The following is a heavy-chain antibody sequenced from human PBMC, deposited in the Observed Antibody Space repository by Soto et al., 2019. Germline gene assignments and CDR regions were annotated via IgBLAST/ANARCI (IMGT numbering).Heavy chain of an antibody. J-gene: IGHJ5*02. CDR1: GGSISSSSYY. CDR2: IYYSGST. D-gene: IGHD3-10*01. Sequence: QLQLQESGPGLVKPSETLSLTCTVSGGSISSSSYYWGWIRQPPGKGLEWIGSIYYSGSTYYNPSLKSRVTISVDTSKNQFSLKLSSVTAADTAVYYCARTLSRRITMVRGVTQNNWFDPWGQGTLVTVSS. CDR3: ARTLSRRITMVRGVTQNNWFDP. V-gene: IGHV4-39*01.